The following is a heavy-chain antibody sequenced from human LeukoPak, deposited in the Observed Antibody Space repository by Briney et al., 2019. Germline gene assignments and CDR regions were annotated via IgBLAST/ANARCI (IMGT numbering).Heavy chain of an antibody. J-gene: IGHJ4*02. CDR3: ARAQIGGIVVVPAALMGLGY. D-gene: IGHD2-2*01. CDR1: GFTFSSYE. Sequence: PGGSLRLSCAAPGFTFSSYEMNWVRQAPGKGLEWVSYISSSGSTIYYADSVKGRFTISRDNAKNSLNMQMNSLRAEDTAVYYCARAQIGGIVVVPAALMGLGYWCQGTLVPVSS. CDR2: ISSSGSTI. V-gene: IGHV3-48*03.